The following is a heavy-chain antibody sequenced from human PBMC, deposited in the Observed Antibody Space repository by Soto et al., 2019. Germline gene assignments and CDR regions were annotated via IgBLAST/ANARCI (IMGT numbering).Heavy chain of an antibody. D-gene: IGHD3-16*01. CDR3: GRGLFTGDY. V-gene: IGHV1-46*03. CDR1: GYTFTNFY. J-gene: IGHJ4*02. Sequence: QVQLVLCGTEVKKPGASVKVSCKASGYTFTNFYIHWVRQAHGQGLEWMAIINPLGGSTNYAQQFQGRVTVTMDTSASTVYMELSSLRSEDTAVYYCGRGLFTGDYWGQGTLVTVSS. CDR2: INPLGGST.